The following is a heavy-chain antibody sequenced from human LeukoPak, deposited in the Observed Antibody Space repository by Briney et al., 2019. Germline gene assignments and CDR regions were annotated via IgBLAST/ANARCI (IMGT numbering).Heavy chain of an antibody. CDR2: INWNGGST. D-gene: IGHD6-13*01. V-gene: IGHV3-20*04. Sequence: GGSLRLSCAASGFTFSSYGMHWVRQAPGKGLEWVSGINWNGGSTGYADSVKGRFTISRDNAKNSLYLQMNSLRAEDTALYYCARAPYSSSWFDYWGQGTLVTVSS. CDR1: GFTFSSYG. J-gene: IGHJ4*02. CDR3: ARAPYSSSWFDY.